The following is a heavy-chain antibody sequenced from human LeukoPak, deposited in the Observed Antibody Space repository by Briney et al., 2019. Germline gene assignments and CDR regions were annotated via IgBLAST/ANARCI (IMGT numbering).Heavy chain of an antibody. J-gene: IGHJ4*02. CDR2: IKQDGSEK. CDR1: GSIFSNYG. Sequence: GGSLRLSCAASGSIFSNYGMSWVRQAPGEGLEWVANIKQDGSEKYYVDSVKGRFTISRDNAKNSLYLQMNSLRAEDTAVYYCAGKNGLDYWGQGTLVTVSS. V-gene: IGHV3-7*01. CDR3: AGKNGLDY.